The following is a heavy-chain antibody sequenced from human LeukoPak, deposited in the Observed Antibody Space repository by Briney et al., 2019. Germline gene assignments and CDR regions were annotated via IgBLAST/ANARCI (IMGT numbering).Heavy chain of an antibody. CDR1: GFTFSDYA. CDR2: ISGGGGGA. D-gene: IGHD6-13*01. Sequence: GGSLRLSCAASGFTFSDYAMRWVRQAPGKGLEWLSEISGGGGGAYYADSVKGRFTISRDNSKNTLYLQMNSLRAEDTAVYYCAKDEQQLSDYWGQGTLVTVSS. J-gene: IGHJ4*02. CDR3: AKDEQQLSDY. V-gene: IGHV3-23*01.